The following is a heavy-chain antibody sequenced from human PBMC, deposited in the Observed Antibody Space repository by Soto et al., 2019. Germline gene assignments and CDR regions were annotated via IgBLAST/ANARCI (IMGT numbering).Heavy chain of an antibody. CDR1: GGSFSGYY. Sequence: PSETLSLTCAVYGGSFSGYYWSWIRQPPGKGLEWIGEINHSGSTNYNPSLKSRVTISVDTSKNQFSLKLSSVTAADTAVYYCARGRYYYGSGSYYKRGYYYYMDVWGKGTTVTVSS. CDR2: INHSGST. V-gene: IGHV4-34*01. D-gene: IGHD3-10*01. CDR3: ARGRYYYGSGSYYKRGYYYYMDV. J-gene: IGHJ6*03.